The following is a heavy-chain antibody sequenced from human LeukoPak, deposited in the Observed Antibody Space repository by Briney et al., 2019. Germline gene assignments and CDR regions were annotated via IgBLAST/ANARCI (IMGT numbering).Heavy chain of an antibody. CDR2: ISADNGNT. Sequence: ASVKVACKASGYTLTSYGIGWVRQAPGQGLEWMGWISADNGNTNYAQKLQGRVTVTTDTSTSTAYMELRSLRSDDTAVYYCARGPPMYSYGSTAYHYDYFDYWGQGTLVTVSS. V-gene: IGHV1-18*01. D-gene: IGHD3-22*01. CDR1: GYTLTSYG. CDR3: ARGPPMYSYGSTAYHYDYFDY. J-gene: IGHJ4*02.